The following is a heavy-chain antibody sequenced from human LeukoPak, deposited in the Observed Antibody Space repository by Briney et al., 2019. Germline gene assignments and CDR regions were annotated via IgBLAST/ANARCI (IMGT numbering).Heavy chain of an antibody. D-gene: IGHD6-13*01. Sequence: SVKASCKASGGTFSSYAISWVRQSPGQGLEWMGGIIPIFGTANYAQKFQGRVTITADESTSTAYMELSSLRSEDTAVYYCARDSYSSSRRFDYWGQGTLVTVSS. V-gene: IGHV1-69*13. CDR2: IIPIFGTA. CDR1: GGTFSSYA. CDR3: ARDSYSSSRRFDY. J-gene: IGHJ4*02.